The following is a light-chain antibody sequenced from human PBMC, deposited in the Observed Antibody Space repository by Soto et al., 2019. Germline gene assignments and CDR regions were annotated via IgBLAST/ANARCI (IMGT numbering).Light chain of an antibody. V-gene: IGLV4-69*01. Sequence: QLVLTQSPSASASLGASVKLTCTLSSGHSSYAIAWHQQQPEKGPRYLMKLNSDGSHSKGDGIPDRFSGSSSGAERYLTISRPKSENEADSYCQTWGTGIHYVFGTGTKLTVL. CDR1: SGHSSYA. CDR3: QTWGTGIHYV. CDR2: LNSDGSH. J-gene: IGLJ1*01.